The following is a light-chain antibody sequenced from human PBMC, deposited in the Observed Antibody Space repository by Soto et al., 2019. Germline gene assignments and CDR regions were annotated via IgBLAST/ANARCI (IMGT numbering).Light chain of an antibody. CDR2: EVS. CDR3: SSYTTSGTPV. Sequence: QSVLTQPASVSGSPGQSITISCTGTSSDVGGYNYLSWYQQHPGKAPKVMIYEVSNRPSGVSNRFSGSKSGNTASLTISGYQAEDEADYFCSSYTTSGTPVFGGGTKLTVL. J-gene: IGLJ3*02. V-gene: IGLV2-14*01. CDR1: SSDVGGYNY.